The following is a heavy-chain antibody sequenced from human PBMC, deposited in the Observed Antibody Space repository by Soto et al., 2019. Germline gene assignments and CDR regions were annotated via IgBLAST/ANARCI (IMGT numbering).Heavy chain of an antibody. CDR2: ISAYNGNT. CDR1: GYTFTSYG. D-gene: IGHD6-13*01. J-gene: IGHJ5*02. CDR3: ARMFGSSWFYDWFDP. V-gene: IGHV1-18*01. Sequence: GASVKVSCKASGYTFTSYGISWVRQAPGQGLEWMGWISAYNGNTNYAQKLQGRVTMTTDTSTSTAYMELRSLRSDDTAVYYCARMFGSSWFYDWFDPWGQGTLVTVSS.